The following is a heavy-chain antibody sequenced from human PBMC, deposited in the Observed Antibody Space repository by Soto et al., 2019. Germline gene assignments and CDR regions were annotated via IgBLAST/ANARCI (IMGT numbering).Heavy chain of an antibody. CDR1: GGSISSSRYY. Sequence: SETLSLTCTVPGGSISSSRYYWGWIRQPPGKGLEWIGSIYYSRSTYYNPSLKSRVTISVDTSKNQFSLKLSSVTAADTAVYYCARGLYCSSTSCTPVNWFDPWGQGTLVTVSS. CDR2: IYYSRST. D-gene: IGHD2-2*01. V-gene: IGHV4-39*07. CDR3: ARGLYCSSTSCTPVNWFDP. J-gene: IGHJ5*02.